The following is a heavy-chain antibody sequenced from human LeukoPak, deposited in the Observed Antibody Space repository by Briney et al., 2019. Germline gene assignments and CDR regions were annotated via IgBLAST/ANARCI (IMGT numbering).Heavy chain of an antibody. CDR2: ISGSGDST. D-gene: IGHD3-16*01. J-gene: IGHJ4*02. V-gene: IGHV3-23*01. CDR3: AKDKSQWPVGTLGY. Sequence: GGSLRLSCVASGFTFSSYAMSWVRQAPGKGLEWVSAISGSGDSTYYADSAQGRFTSSRDNFRNTLYLQMNSLRAEDTAVYYCAKDKSQWPVGTLGYWGQGTLVTVSS. CDR1: GFTFSSYA.